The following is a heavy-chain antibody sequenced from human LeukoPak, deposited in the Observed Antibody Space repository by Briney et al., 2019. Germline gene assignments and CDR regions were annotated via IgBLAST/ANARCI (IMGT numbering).Heavy chain of an antibody. CDR2: INHSGST. J-gene: IGHJ2*01. Sequence: PSETLSLTCAVYGGSFSGHYWSWIRQTPGKGLEWIGEINHSGSTNYNPSLRSRVTISVDTSKNQFFLKLNSATAADTAVYYCAAGDGVKAPIGVGSWYFGLWGRGTLVSVTS. D-gene: IGHD2-8*01. V-gene: IGHV4-34*01. CDR1: GGSFSGHY. CDR3: AAGDGVKAPIGVGSWYFGL.